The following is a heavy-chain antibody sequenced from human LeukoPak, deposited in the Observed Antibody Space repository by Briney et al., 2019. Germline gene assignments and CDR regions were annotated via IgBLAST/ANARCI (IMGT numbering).Heavy chain of an antibody. V-gene: IGHV3-21*01. CDR3: AREMYAGWYFAFDI. Sequence: GGFLRLSCTVSGFTFSSFTMNWVRQGPGKGLEWVASISNSGDYISYADSLKGRFTISRDNAKNSLFLQMSSLRAEDTAEYYCAREMYAGWYFAFDIWGQGAMVTVSS. D-gene: IGHD6-19*01. J-gene: IGHJ3*02. CDR1: GFTFSSFT. CDR2: ISNSGDYI.